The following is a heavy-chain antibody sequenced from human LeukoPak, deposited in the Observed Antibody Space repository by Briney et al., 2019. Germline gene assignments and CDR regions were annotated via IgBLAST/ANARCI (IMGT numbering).Heavy chain of an antibody. CDR2: ISYGGSNK. D-gene: IGHD3-9*01. Sequence: GGSLRLSCAASGFTFSSYAMHWVRQAPGKGLGWVAVISYGGSNKYYADSVKGRFTISRDNSKNTLYLQMNSLRAEDTAVYYCARARLTGYYSVYYYYYGMDVWGQGTTVTVSS. J-gene: IGHJ6*02. CDR3: ARARLTGYYSVYYYYYGMDV. CDR1: GFTFSSYA. V-gene: IGHV3-30*04.